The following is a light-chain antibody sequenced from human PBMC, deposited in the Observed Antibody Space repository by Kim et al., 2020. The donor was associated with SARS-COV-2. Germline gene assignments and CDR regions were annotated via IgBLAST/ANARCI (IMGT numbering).Light chain of an antibody. CDR1: QRINNDY. CDR2: GAS. V-gene: IGKV3-20*01. J-gene: IGKJ1*01. CDR3: QQYGSSWT. Sequence: IVLTQSPGTLSLSPGEGVTLSCRASQRINNDYVAWYQQRPGQSPNLLVYGASTRASGVSDRFSGSGSGTDFTLTISRLEPEDFAVYHCQQYGSSWTFGQGPRWISN.